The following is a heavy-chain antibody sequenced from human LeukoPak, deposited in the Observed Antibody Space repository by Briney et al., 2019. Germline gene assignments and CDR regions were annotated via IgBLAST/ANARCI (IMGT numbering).Heavy chain of an antibody. J-gene: IGHJ5*02. V-gene: IGHV4-31*03. Sequence: PSETLSLTCTVSGGSISSGGYYWSWIRQLPGKGLEWIGYIYYSGNTYYNPSLRSRLTISVDTSTNQFSLKLSSVTVADTAVYYCARVPPGPTNWFDPWGQGTLVTVSS. CDR2: IYYSGNT. CDR1: GGSISSGGYY. CDR3: ARVPPGPTNWFDP.